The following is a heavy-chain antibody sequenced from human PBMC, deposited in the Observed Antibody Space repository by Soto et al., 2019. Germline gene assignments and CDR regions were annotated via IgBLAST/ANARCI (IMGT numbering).Heavy chain of an antibody. D-gene: IGHD4-17*01. J-gene: IGHJ5*02. CDR3: AREDPTVYWFDP. Sequence: SETLSLTCTVSGGSISSGDYYWSWIRQPPGKGLEWIGYIYYSGSTYYNPSLKSRVTISVDTSKNQFSLKLSSVTAADTAVYYCAREDPTVYWFDPWGQGTLVTVSS. CDR1: GGSISSGDYY. V-gene: IGHV4-30-4*01. CDR2: IYYSGST.